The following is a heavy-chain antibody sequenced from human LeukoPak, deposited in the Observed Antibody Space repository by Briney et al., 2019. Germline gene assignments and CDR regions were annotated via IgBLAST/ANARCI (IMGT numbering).Heavy chain of an antibody. Sequence: GGSLRLSCAASGFIFSSYGMHWVRQAPGKGLEWVAFIRYDGSNKYYADFVKGRFTISRDNSKNTLYLQMNSLRAEDTALYYCAKEDTTMAKGVDYWGQGTLVTVPS. D-gene: IGHD5-18*01. CDR2: IRYDGSNK. CDR1: GFIFSSYG. CDR3: AKEDTTMAKGVDY. V-gene: IGHV3-30*02. J-gene: IGHJ4*02.